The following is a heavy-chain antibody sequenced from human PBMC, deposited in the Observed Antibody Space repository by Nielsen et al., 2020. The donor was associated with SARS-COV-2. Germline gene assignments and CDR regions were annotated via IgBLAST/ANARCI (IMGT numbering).Heavy chain of an antibody. D-gene: IGHD3-10*01. J-gene: IGHJ5*02. Sequence: WIRQPPGKGLEWVAVIWYDGSNKYYADSVKGRFTISRDNSKNTLYLQMNSLRAEDTAVYYCAKWGFGELWTWGQGTLVTVSS. CDR3: AKWGFGELWT. CDR2: IWYDGSNK. V-gene: IGHV3-33*06.